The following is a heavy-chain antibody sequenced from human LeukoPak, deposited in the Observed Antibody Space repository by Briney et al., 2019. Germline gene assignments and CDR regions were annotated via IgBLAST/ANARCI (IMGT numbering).Heavy chain of an antibody. CDR2: IYYSGST. CDR3: ARGTDYDYVWGSYRTFGY. D-gene: IGHD3-16*02. Sequence: SETLSLTCTVSGGSISSYYWSWIRQLPGKGLEWIGYIYYSGSTNYNPSLKSRVTISVDTSKNQFSLKLSSVTAADTAVYYCARGTDYDYVWGSYRTFGYWGQGTLVTVSS. V-gene: IGHV4-59*01. J-gene: IGHJ4*02. CDR1: GGSISSYY.